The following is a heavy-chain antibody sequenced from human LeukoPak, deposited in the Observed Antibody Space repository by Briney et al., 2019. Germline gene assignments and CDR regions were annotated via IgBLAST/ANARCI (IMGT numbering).Heavy chain of an antibody. CDR2: MNPDSGNT. J-gene: IGHJ4*02. D-gene: IGHD2-21*02. V-gene: IGHV1-8*01. CDR3: ARMAYCGGDCYFFDY. CDR1: GYTFSSYD. Sequence: APVKVSCKASGYTFSSYDINWVRQATGQGLEWMGWMNPDSGNTGYAPKFQGRVTMTRDMSTSTVYMELSSLRSEDTAVYYCARMAYCGGDCYFFDYWGQGTLVTVSS.